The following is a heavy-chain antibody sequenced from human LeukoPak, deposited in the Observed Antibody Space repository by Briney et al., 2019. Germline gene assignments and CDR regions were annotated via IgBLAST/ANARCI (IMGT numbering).Heavy chain of an antibody. Sequence: GRSLRLSCAASGFTFSSYGIHWVRQAPGKGLEWVAVISYDGSNKYYADSVKGRFTISRDNSKTTLYLQMNSLRADDTAVYYCAKGGPTGSNYDFWGQGTLVTVSS. CDR2: ISYDGSNK. CDR1: GFTFSSYG. J-gene: IGHJ4*02. D-gene: IGHD1-26*01. V-gene: IGHV3-30*18. CDR3: AKGGPTGSNYDF.